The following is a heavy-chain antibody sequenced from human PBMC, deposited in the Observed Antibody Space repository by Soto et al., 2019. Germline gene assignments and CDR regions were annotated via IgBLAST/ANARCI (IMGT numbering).Heavy chain of an antibody. D-gene: IGHD6-19*01. CDR3: ARDISLAVAGYYYYYGMDV. V-gene: IGHV6-1*01. Sequence: SQTLSLTCAISGDSVSSNSAAWNWIRQSPSRGLEWLGRTYYRSKWYNDYAVSVKSRITINPDTSENQFSLQLNSVTPEDTAVYYCARDISLAVAGYYYYYGMDVWGQGTTVTVSS. CDR2: TYYRSKWYN. CDR1: GDSVSSNSAA. J-gene: IGHJ6*02.